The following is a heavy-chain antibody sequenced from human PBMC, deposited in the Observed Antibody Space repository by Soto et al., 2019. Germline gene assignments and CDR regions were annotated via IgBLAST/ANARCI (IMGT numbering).Heavy chain of an antibody. CDR1: GYTFTSYA. J-gene: IGHJ5*02. Sequence: QVQLVQSGAEVKKPGASVKVSCKASGYTFTSYAIHWVRQAPGQRLEWMGWINAGNGNTKYSQKFQGRVTITRDTSASTAYMELSSLRSEDTAVYYCARVGGYQLLSRRGWFDPWGQGTLVTVSS. CDR2: INAGNGNT. V-gene: IGHV1-3*01. CDR3: ARVGGYQLLSRRGWFDP. D-gene: IGHD2-2*01.